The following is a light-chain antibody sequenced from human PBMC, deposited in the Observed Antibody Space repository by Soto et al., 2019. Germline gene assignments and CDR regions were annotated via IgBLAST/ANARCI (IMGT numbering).Light chain of an antibody. CDR3: QQYDSSPLT. CDR1: QSVSSSY. J-gene: IGKJ4*01. CDR2: GAS. V-gene: IGKV3-20*01. Sequence: EIVLTQSPGTLSLSPGERATLSCRASQSVSSSYLAWYQQKPGQAPRLLIYGASSRSTGIPDRFSGSGSGTDFTLTISRLEREDFAVYYCQQYDSSPLTFGGGTKVEIK.